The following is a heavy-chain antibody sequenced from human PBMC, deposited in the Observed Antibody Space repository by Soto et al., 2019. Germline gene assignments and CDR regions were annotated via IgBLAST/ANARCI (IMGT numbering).Heavy chain of an antibody. CDR1: GFTFSSYW. J-gene: IGHJ4*02. CDR2: IKQDGSEK. CDR3: ARAGSSWYNWGFNY. D-gene: IGHD6-13*01. V-gene: IGHV3-7*01. Sequence: EVQLVESGGGLVQPGGSLRLSCAASGFTFSSYWMSWVRQAPGKGLEWVANIKQDGSEKYYVDSVKGRFTISRDNAKNSLYLQMNSLRAEDTAVYYWARAGSSWYNWGFNYWGQGTLVTVSS.